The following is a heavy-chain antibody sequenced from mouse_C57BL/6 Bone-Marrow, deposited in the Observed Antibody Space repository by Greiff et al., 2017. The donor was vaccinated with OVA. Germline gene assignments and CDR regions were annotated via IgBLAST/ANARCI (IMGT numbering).Heavy chain of an antibody. CDR2: ISYDGSN. D-gene: IGHD1-1*01. V-gene: IGHV3-6*01. CDR1: GYSITSGYY. CDR3: ARGTTVDPYWYFDV. J-gene: IGHJ1*03. Sequence: DVKLQESGPGLVKPSQSLSLTCSVTGYSITSGYYWNWIRQFPGNKLEWMGYISYDGSNNYNPSLKNRISITRDTSKNQFFLKLNSVTTEDTATYYCARGTTVDPYWYFDVWGTGTTVTVSS.